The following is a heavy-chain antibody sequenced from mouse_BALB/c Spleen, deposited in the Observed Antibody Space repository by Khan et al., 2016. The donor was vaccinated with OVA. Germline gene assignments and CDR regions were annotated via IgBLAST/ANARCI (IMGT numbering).Heavy chain of an antibody. V-gene: IGHV14-3*02. Sequence: EVQLQQSGAELVKPAASLKLSCTASGYNIKDIYIHWVKQRPEKGLERIRRTDPTNGNTKYDPKFQGKATLTADTSSNTAYLQLSSLTSEDTAVYYCRIATINDWGQGTTVTVSA. CDR3: RIATIND. CDR1: GYNIKDIY. CDR2: TDPTNGNT. J-gene: IGHJ2*01.